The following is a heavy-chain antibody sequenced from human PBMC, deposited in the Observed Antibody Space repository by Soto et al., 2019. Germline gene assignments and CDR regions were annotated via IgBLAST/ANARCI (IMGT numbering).Heavy chain of an antibody. V-gene: IGHV3-30-3*01. Sequence: QVQLVESGGGVVQPGRSLRLSCAASGFTFSSYAMHWVRQAPGKGLEWVAVISYDGSNKYYADSVKGRFTISRDNSKNTLYLQMNSQSAETTALYYCAGVLSASGRAPFDHWGQGTQVTV. CDR2: ISYDGSNK. J-gene: IGHJ4*02. D-gene: IGHD2-15*01. CDR3: AGVLSASGRAPFDH. CDR1: GFTFSSYA.